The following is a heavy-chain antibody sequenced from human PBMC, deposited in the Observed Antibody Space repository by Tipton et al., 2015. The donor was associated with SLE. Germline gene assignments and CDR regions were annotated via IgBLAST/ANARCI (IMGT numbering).Heavy chain of an antibody. V-gene: IGHV4-31*03. CDR2: IYYSGST. CDR1: GGSISSSSYY. Sequence: TLSLTCTVSGGSISSSSYYWGWIRQHPGKGLEWIGYIYYSGSTYYNPSLKSRVTISVDTSKNQFSLKLSSVTAADTAVYYCARASRIAAAGETDYWGQGTLGTVSS. J-gene: IGHJ4*02. D-gene: IGHD6-13*01. CDR3: ARASRIAAAGETDY.